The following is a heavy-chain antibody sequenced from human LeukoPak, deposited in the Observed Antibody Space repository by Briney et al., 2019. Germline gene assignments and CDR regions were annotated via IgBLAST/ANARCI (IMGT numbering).Heavy chain of an antibody. J-gene: IGHJ4*02. CDR2: TYYSGST. CDR3: ALPHSGYYALDY. Sequence: SETLSLTCTVSGGSISSSSYYWSWIRQPPGRGLEWIGYTYYSGSTNYDPSLKRRVTISVDTSKNQFSLKPSAVPAADPAVYYCALPHSGYYALDYWGQGTLVTVSS. CDR1: GGSISSSSYY. D-gene: IGHD3-22*01. V-gene: IGHV4-61*01.